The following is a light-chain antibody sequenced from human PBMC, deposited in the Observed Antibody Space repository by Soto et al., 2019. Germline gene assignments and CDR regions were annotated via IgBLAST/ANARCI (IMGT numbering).Light chain of an antibody. CDR3: HQYDSYPWT. CDR2: QAS. J-gene: IGKJ1*01. CDR1: QYINTW. Sequence: DIQMTQSPSTLSASVGDRVTITCRASQYINTWLAWYQQKPGKAPKILIYQASSLESGVPSRFSGSGSGTDFTLTISSLQPDYFAYYYCHQYDSYPWTFGQGTKVEIK. V-gene: IGKV1-5*03.